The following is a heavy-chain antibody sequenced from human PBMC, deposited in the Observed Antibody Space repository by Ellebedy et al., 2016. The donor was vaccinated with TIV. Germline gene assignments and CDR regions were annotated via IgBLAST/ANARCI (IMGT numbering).Heavy chain of an antibody. D-gene: IGHD2/OR15-2a*01. Sequence: GESLKISCAASGFAVSSNYMTWVRQAPGRGLEWVSLIYSAGNTNYADSVRGRFTISSDSSKNTLDLQMNSLRAEDTAVYYCARAGEYCDFPQNCYAMDVWGQGTTVTVS. CDR3: ARAGEYCDFPQNCYAMDV. V-gene: IGHV3-53*01. J-gene: IGHJ6*02. CDR2: IYSAGNT. CDR1: GFAVSSNY.